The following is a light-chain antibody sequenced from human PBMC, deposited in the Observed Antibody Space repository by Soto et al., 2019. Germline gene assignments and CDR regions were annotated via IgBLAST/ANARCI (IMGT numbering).Light chain of an antibody. J-gene: IGKJ4*01. Sequence: DIQMTQSPSTLSASVGDRVTITCRASQSIGSDLAWYQQTPGKAPNLLMYRASSLESGVPSRFSGRGSGAEFTLTISSLQSDDFGTYFCAKYKTYPFPFGGGTNVEIK. CDR3: AKYKTYPFP. V-gene: IGKV1-5*03. CDR1: QSIGSD. CDR2: RAS.